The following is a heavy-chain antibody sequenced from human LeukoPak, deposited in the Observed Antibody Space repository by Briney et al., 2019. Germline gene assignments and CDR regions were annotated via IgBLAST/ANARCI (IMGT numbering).Heavy chain of an antibody. V-gene: IGHV1-69*01. D-gene: IGHD3-10*01. CDR1: GGTFSSYA. J-gene: IGHJ4*02. CDR3: ARDWDGSGSPFDY. Sequence: ASVKVSCKASGGTFSSYAISWVRQAPGQGLEWMGGIIPIFGTANYAQKFQGRVTITADESTSTAYMELSSLRSEDTAVYYCARDWDGSGSPFDYWGQGTLVTVSS. CDR2: IIPIFGTA.